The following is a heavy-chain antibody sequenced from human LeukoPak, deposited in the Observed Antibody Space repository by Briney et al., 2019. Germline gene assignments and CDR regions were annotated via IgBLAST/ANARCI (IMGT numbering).Heavy chain of an antibody. V-gene: IGHV3-48*01. CDR1: GFTFSSYS. Sequence: PGGSLRLSCTASGFTFSSYSMNWVRQAPGKGLEWVSYMSSSSSTVYYADSVKGRFTISRDNSKNTLYLQMNSLRAEDTAVYYCAKDRRLETYYYDSSGYPGDHWGQGTLVTVSS. CDR3: AKDRRLETYYYDSSGYPGDH. CDR2: MSSSSSTV. D-gene: IGHD3-22*01. J-gene: IGHJ5*02.